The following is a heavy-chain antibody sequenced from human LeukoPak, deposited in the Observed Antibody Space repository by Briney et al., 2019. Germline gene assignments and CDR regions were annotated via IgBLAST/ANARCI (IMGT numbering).Heavy chain of an antibody. CDR2: IISSGGST. D-gene: IGHD3-10*01. Sequence: GGSLRLSCAASGFTFSSYAMHWVRQAPGKGLEYVSSIISSGGSTYYANSVKGRFTISRDNSKNTLFLQMGSLRAEDMAVYYCARGTRRITMVRGGYNYYMDVWGKGTTVTISS. J-gene: IGHJ6*03. V-gene: IGHV3-64*01. CDR3: ARGTRRITMVRGGYNYYMDV. CDR1: GFTFSSYA.